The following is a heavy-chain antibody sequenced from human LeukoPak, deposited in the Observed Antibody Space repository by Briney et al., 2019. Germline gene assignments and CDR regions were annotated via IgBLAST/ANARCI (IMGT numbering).Heavy chain of an antibody. CDR2: ISSSSSYI. V-gene: IGHV3-21*01. Sequence: GGPLGLSGAASGFTFSSYSMNGARQAPGKGLDWVSSISSSSSYIYYADSVKGRLTISRDNAKNSLYLQMNSLRAEDTAVYYCASTFHSGSYEPDAFDIWGQGTMVTVSS. J-gene: IGHJ3*02. D-gene: IGHD1-26*01. CDR3: ASTFHSGSYEPDAFDI. CDR1: GFTFSSYS.